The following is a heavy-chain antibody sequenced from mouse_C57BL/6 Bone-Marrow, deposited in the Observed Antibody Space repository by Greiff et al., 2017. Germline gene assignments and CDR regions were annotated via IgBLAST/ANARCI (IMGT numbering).Heavy chain of an antibody. CDR1: EYEFPSHD. V-gene: IGHV5-2*01. D-gene: IGHD4-1*01. CDR3: ARTGSYWYFDV. J-gene: IGHJ1*03. CDR2: INSDGGST. Sequence: EVKLMESGGGLVQPGESLKLSCESNEYEFPSHDMSWVRKTPEKRLKLVAAINSDGGSTYYPDTMERRFIISRDNTRRALYLQRSSLRSEDTALYYCARTGSYWYFDVWGTGTTVTVSS.